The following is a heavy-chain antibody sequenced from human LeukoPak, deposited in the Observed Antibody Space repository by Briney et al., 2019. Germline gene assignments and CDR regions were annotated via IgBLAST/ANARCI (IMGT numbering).Heavy chain of an antibody. V-gene: IGHV3-30*02. Sequence: GGSLRLSCAASGFTFSTYGMHWVRQAPGKGLEWVAFIRDNGSNKYYADSVKGRFTISRDNPKNTLYLQMNSLRAEDTAVYYCARAGGSYHFDYWGQGTLVTVSS. D-gene: IGHD1-26*01. CDR1: GFTFSTYG. CDR2: IRDNGSNK. J-gene: IGHJ4*02. CDR3: ARAGGSYHFDY.